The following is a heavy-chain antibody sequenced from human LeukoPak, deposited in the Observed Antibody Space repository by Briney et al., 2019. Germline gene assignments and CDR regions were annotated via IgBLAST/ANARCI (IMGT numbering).Heavy chain of an antibody. J-gene: IGHJ4*02. Sequence: GGSLRLSCAASGFTFSSYWMSWVRQVPGKGLEWVAYIDQDESSKYYVDSVKGRFTISRDNAKNSLSLQMISLRAEDTAVYYCARVNYGSGGSFDYWGQGTLLTVSS. V-gene: IGHV3-7*01. CDR1: GFTFSSYW. CDR3: ARVNYGSGGSFDY. D-gene: IGHD3-10*01. CDR2: IDQDESSK.